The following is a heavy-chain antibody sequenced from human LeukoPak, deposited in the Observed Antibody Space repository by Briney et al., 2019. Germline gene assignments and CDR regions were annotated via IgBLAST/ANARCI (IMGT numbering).Heavy chain of an antibody. V-gene: IGHV3-23*01. D-gene: IGHD2-15*01. J-gene: IGHJ4*02. CDR2: ISGSGGGT. CDR1: GFTFSSYA. Sequence: PGGSLRLSCAASGFTFSSYAMSWIRQAPGKGLEWVSAISGSGGGTYYADSVKGRFTISRDNSKNTLYLQMNSLRAEDTAVYYCAKGLAGSGGHTSWGQGTLVTVSS. CDR3: AKGLAGSGGHTS.